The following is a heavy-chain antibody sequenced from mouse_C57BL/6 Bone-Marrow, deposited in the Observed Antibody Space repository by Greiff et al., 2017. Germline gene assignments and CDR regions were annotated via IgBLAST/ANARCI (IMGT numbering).Heavy chain of an antibody. CDR2: INPGSGGT. CDR3: ARSKNWDSWFAY. CDR1: GYAFTNYL. D-gene: IGHD4-1*01. V-gene: IGHV1-54*01. Sequence: VQLQQSGAELVRPGTSVKVSCKASGYAFTNYLIAWVKQRPGQGLEWSGVINPGSGGTNYNEKFKGKATLTADKSSSTAYMQLSSLTSEDSAVYFCARSKNWDSWFAYWGQGTLVTVSA. J-gene: IGHJ3*01.